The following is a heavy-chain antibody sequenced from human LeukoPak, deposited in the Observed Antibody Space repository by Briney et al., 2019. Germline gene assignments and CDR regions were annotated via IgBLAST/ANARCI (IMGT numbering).Heavy chain of an antibody. Sequence: PGGSLRLSCAASGFTFSRYSMNWVRQAPGKGLEWVSAISGSGGSTYYADSVKGRFTISRDNAKNSLSLQMNSLRAEDTAVYYCARDPYNGSYGDDYYYYMDVWGKGTTVTISS. D-gene: IGHD1-26*01. V-gene: IGHV3-21*01. CDR2: ISGSGGST. CDR3: ARDPYNGSYGDDYYYYMDV. J-gene: IGHJ6*03. CDR1: GFTFSRYS.